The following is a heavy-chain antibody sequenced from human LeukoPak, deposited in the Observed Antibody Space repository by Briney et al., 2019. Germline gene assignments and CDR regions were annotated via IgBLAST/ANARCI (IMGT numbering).Heavy chain of an antibody. CDR2: MNPNSGNT. CDR3: AQGGGSSQRTYYYYYMDV. D-gene: IGHD6-13*01. V-gene: IGHV1-8*01. CDR1: GHTFTSYD. Sequence: ASVKVSCKASGHTFTSYDINWVRQATGQGLEWMGWMNPNSGNTGYAQKFQGRVTMTRNTSISTAYMELSSLRSEDTAVYYCAQGGGSSQRTYYYYYMDVWGKGTTVTISS. J-gene: IGHJ6*03.